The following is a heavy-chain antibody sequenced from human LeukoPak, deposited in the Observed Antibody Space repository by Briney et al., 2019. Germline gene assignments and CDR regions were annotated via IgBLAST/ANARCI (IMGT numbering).Heavy chain of an antibody. J-gene: IGHJ4*02. CDR3: ARGGVGCFDY. D-gene: IGHD3-16*01. V-gene: IGHV3-7*02. CDR2: IKQDGREQ. CDR1: GFIFSNYW. Sequence: GGSLRLTCTATGFIFSNYWMSWVRQAPGKGLEWVANIKQDGREQYYVDSLKGRFTISRDNAKNTVSLQMNSLRAEDTAVYYCARGGVGCFDYWGQGTLVTVSS.